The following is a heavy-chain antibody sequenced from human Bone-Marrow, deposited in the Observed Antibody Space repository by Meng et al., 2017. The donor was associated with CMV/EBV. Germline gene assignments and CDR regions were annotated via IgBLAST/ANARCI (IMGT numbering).Heavy chain of an antibody. D-gene: IGHD2-15*01. CDR3: AKDRPSRYCSGGSCYSIYG. CDR1: GFTFSNYD. CDR2: IYTGSTNT. Sequence: GGSLRLSCAASGFTFSNYDMSWVRQAPGKGLEWVSVIYTGSTNTYYADSVKGRLTISRDNSKNTLYLQMNSLRAEDTAVYYCAKDRPSRYCSGGSCYSIYGWGQGTLVTVSS. J-gene: IGHJ4*02. V-gene: IGHV3-23*03.